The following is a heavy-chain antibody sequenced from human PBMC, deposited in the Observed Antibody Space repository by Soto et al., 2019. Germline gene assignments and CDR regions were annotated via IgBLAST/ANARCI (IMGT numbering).Heavy chain of an antibody. V-gene: IGHV4-61*01. J-gene: IGHJ4*02. D-gene: IGHD3-16*01. CDR1: GTSVTSYSYY. Sequence: QVQLQESGPGLVKPSETLSLTCNVSGTSVTSYSYYWNWIRQTPGKGLEWIGYVFTSENTKYNPSLKGRAYISVDASKNQFSLTLTSVTAADTAVYYCTRARINMIAYYWGQGTLVTVSS. CDR2: VFTSENT. CDR3: TRARINMIAYY.